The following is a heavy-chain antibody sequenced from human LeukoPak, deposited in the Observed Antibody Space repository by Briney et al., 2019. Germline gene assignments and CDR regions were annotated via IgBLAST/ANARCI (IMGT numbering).Heavy chain of an antibody. CDR2: ISSSGSTI. CDR1: GFTFSDYY. CDR3: ARVSVGRYYFDN. D-gene: IGHD3-3*02. J-gene: IGHJ4*02. V-gene: IGHV3-11*04. Sequence: GGSLRLSCAASGFTFSDYYMSWIRQAPGKGLEWVSYISSSGSTIYYADSVKGRFTISRGSAKNTLYLQMNSLRAEDTAVYYCARVSVGRYYFDNWGQGTPVTVS.